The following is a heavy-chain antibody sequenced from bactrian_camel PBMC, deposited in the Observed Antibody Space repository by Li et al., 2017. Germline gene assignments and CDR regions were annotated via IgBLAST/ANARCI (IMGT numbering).Heavy chain of an antibody. CDR1: GFAFSAYD. V-gene: IGHV3-2*01. D-gene: IGHD6*01. J-gene: IGHJ6*01. Sequence: HVQLLESGGGLVQAGGSLKLSCVASGFAFSAYDMSWVRQGPGKGLEWVSSIYTGSGTTYYAESVKGQFTISKNNAENTLYLQMNSLKTEDTAVYYCATANYGDSSMNAWGQGTQVTVS. CDR3: ATANYGDSSMNA. CDR2: IYTGSGTT.